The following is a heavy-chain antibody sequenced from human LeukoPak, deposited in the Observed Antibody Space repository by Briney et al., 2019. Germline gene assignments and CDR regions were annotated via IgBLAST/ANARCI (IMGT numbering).Heavy chain of an antibody. V-gene: IGHV4-4*09. D-gene: IGHD6-13*01. Sequence: SENLSLTCTVSGGSIGTYYWSWIRQPPGKGLEWIGYIYTSGSTNYNPSLKSRVTISVDTSKNQFSLKLTSVTAADSAVYYCARSRSYSSTWYNPWGQGTLVTVSS. CDR1: GGSIGTYY. J-gene: IGHJ5*02. CDR3: ARSRSYSSTWYNP. CDR2: IYTSGST.